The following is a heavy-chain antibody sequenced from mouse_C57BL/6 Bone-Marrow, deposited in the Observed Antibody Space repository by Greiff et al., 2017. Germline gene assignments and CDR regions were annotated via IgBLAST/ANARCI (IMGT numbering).Heavy chain of an antibody. CDR1: GYTFTSYW. Sequence: QVQLQPPGAELVMPGASVKLSCKASGYTFTSYWMHWVKQRPGQGLEWIGEIDPSDSYTNYNQKFKGKSTLTVDKSSSTAYRQLSSLTSEDAAVYYCAREEFITTVLAPYYYAMDYWGQGTSVTVSS. J-gene: IGHJ4*01. CDR2: IDPSDSYT. V-gene: IGHV1-69*01. CDR3: AREEFITTVLAPYYYAMDY. D-gene: IGHD1-1*01.